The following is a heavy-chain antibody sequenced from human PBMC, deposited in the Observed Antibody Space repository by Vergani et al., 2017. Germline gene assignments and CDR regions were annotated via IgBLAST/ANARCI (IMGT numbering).Heavy chain of an antibody. CDR3: ARGPYTSGWYYFDY. Sequence: VQLVESGGGVVQPGRSLRLSCAASGFTFSSYGMHWVRQAPGKGLEWVANIKQDGTEKYYVDSVKGRFTISRDNSKNSLYLQMNSLRAEDTAVYYCARGPYTSGWYYFDYWGQGTLVTVSS. CDR1: GFTFSSYG. D-gene: IGHD6-19*01. V-gene: IGHV3-7*01. J-gene: IGHJ4*02. CDR2: IKQDGTEK.